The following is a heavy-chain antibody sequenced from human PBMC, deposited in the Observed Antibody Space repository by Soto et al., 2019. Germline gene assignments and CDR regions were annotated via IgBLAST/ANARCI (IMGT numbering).Heavy chain of an antibody. CDR1: GYSFTSYW. D-gene: IGHD3-3*01. V-gene: IGHV5-51*01. CDR2: IYPGDSDT. Sequence: PGESLKISCKGSGYSFTSYWIGWVRQMPGKGLEWMGIIYPGDSDTRYSPSFQGQVTISADKSISTAYLQWSSLKASDTAMYYCASQYVWSGYSKGGMDVWGQGNTVTVS. J-gene: IGHJ6*02. CDR3: ASQYVWSGYSKGGMDV.